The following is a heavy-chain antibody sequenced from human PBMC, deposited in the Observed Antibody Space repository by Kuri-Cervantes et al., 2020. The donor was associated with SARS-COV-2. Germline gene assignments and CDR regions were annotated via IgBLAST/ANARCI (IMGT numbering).Heavy chain of an antibody. CDR1: GFSFSTYA. J-gene: IGHJ5*02. D-gene: IGHD1-26*01. V-gene: IGHV3-21*03. CDR2: ISSESAYI. Sequence: GESLKISCAASGFSFSTYAMTWVRQARGKGLEWVSSISSESAYIYYAESVRGRFAISRDNARKSVYLQMNSLRAEDTAVYYCTTDKGYSGSYFDWFDPWGQGTLVTVSS. CDR3: TTDKGYSGSYFDWFDP.